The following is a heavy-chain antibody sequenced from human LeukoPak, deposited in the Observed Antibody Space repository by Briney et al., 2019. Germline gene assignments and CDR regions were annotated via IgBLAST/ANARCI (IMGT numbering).Heavy chain of an antibody. V-gene: IGHV3-64D*06. CDR2: ISSNGGST. Sequence: GGSLRLSCSASGFTFSRYAMHWVRQAPGKGLEYVSGISSNGGSTYYADSVKGRFTISRDNSKDTLYLQMSSLRAEDTAVYYCVKSGSYYNEPYYFDYWGQGTLVTVSS. J-gene: IGHJ4*02. CDR1: GFTFSRYA. D-gene: IGHD3-10*01. CDR3: VKSGSYYNEPYYFDY.